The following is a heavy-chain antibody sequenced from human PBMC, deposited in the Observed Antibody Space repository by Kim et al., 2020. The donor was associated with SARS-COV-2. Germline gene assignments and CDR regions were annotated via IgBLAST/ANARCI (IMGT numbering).Heavy chain of an antibody. CDR1: GFTFSSYA. CDR3: ARDIAVSYYGMDV. D-gene: IGHD6-19*01. J-gene: IGHJ6*02. CDR2: ISYDGSNK. Sequence: GGSLRLSCAASGFTFSSYAMHWVRQAPGKGLEWVAVISYDGSNKYYADSVKGRFTISRDNSKNTLYLQMNSLRAEDTAVYYCARDIAVSYYGMDVWGQGTTVTVSS. V-gene: IGHV3-30*04.